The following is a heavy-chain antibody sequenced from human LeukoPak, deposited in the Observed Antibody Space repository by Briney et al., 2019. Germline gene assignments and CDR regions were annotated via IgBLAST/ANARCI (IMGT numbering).Heavy chain of an antibody. CDR3: ARGGQGVRGVIRGYYMDV. CDR1: GGSISTSY. CDR2: TYYSGST. V-gene: IGHV4-59*12. J-gene: IGHJ6*03. D-gene: IGHD3-10*01. Sequence: PSETLSLTCTVSGGSISTSYWSWLRQSPGKGLEWIGYTYYSGSTNYNPSLKSRVTISVDTSKNQFSLKLSSVTAADTAVYYCARGGQGVRGVIRGYYMDVWGKGTTVTVSS.